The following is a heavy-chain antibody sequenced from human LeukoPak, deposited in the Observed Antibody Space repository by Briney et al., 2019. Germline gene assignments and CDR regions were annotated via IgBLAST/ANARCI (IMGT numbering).Heavy chain of an antibody. CDR1: GGSISSSSYY. Sequence: SETLSLTCTVSGGSISSSSYYWGWIRQPPGKGLEWIGSIYYSGSTYYNPSLKSRVTISVDTSKNQFSLKLSSVTAADTAVYYCARTYYYDSSGYYPPVEYWGQGTLVTVSS. V-gene: IGHV4-39*01. CDR3: ARTYYYDSSGYYPPVEY. CDR2: IYYSGST. D-gene: IGHD3-22*01. J-gene: IGHJ4*02.